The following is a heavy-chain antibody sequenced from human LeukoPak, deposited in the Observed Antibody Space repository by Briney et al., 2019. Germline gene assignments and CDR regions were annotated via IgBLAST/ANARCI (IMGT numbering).Heavy chain of an antibody. Sequence: GASVKVSCKASGYTFTGYYMHWVRQAPGQGLEWMGRINPNSGGTNYAQKFQGRVTMTRDTSISTAYMELSRLRSDDTAVYYCASDIGYCSSTSCLPNAFDIWGQGTMVTVSS. V-gene: IGHV1-2*06. CDR2: INPNSGGT. CDR1: GYTFTGYY. CDR3: ASDIGYCSSTSCLPNAFDI. J-gene: IGHJ3*02. D-gene: IGHD2-2*01.